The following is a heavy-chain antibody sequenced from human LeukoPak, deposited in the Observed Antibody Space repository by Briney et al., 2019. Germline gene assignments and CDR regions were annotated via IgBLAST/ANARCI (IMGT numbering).Heavy chain of an antibody. CDR1: GYTFTGYY. J-gene: IGHJ4*02. D-gene: IGHD3-22*01. CDR2: ISYDGSNK. CDR3: AKGAYYYDSSGSDY. Sequence: SCKASGYTFTGYYMHWVRQAPGKGLEWVAVISYDGSNKYYADSVKGRFTISRDNSKNTLYLQMNSLRAEDTAVYYCAKGAYYYDSSGSDYWGQGTLVTVSS. V-gene: IGHV3-30*18.